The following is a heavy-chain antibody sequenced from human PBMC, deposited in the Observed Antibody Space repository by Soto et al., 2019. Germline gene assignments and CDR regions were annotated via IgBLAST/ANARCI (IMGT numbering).Heavy chain of an antibody. CDR1: GFTLSSYG. Sequence: PGGSLRLSCAASGFTLSSYGMHWVRQAPGKGLEWVAVIWYDGSKKYYADSVKGRFTISRDNSKNTLYLQMNSLRDEDTAVYYWAREGGDLDYFDYWGQGTLVTVSS. J-gene: IGHJ4*02. CDR2: IWYDGSKK. D-gene: IGHD3-16*01. V-gene: IGHV3-33*01. CDR3: AREGGDLDYFDY.